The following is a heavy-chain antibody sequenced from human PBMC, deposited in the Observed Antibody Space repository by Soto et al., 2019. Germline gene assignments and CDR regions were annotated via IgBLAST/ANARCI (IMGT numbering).Heavy chain of an antibody. V-gene: IGHV3-33*01. CDR2: IWYDGSNE. CDR3: ARDDIPGRAVAIYGMDI. D-gene: IGHD6-19*01. CDR1: GFTFSNYG. Sequence: VGSLRLSYAASGFTFSNYGMHWVRQAPGKGLEWVAVIWYDGSNEYYADSVKGRFTISRDNSKNTLYLQMNSLRAEDTAVYYCARDDIPGRAVAIYGMDIWGQGTTVTVSS. J-gene: IGHJ6*02.